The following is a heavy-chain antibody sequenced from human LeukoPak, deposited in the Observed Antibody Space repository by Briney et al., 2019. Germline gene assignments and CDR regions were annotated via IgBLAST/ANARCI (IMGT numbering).Heavy chain of an antibody. D-gene: IGHD3-10*02. V-gene: IGHV4-39*07. CDR2: IYYSGST. J-gene: IGHJ4*02. CDR3: ARSTGTTMFIDY. CDR1: GGSISSSSYY. Sequence: SETLSLTCTVSGGSISSSSYYWGWIRQPPGKGLEWIGSIYYSGSTYYNPSLKSRVAISVDTSKNQFSLKLSSVTAADTAVYYCARSTGTTMFIDYWGQGTLVTVSS.